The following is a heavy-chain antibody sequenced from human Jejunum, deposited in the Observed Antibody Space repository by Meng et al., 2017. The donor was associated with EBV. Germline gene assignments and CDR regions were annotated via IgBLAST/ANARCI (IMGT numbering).Heavy chain of an antibody. Sequence: QVQLQESGPGLVXPXXXXXLTXTXXXGSISSYYWSWIRQPPGKGLEWIGNIYYSGSTKYNPSLKSRVTISVDTSKNQFSLKLTSVTAADTAVYYCARDGSHCVTTDCPGGWLEPWGQGTLVTVS. CDR2: IYYSGST. D-gene: IGHD1-26*01. CDR3: ARDGSHCVTTDCPGGWLEP. J-gene: IGHJ5*02. CDR1: XGSISSYY. V-gene: IGHV4-59*01.